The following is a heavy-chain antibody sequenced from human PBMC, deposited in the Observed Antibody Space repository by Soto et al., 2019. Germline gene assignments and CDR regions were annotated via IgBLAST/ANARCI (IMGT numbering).Heavy chain of an antibody. J-gene: IGHJ4*02. CDR2: IFHGGST. Sequence: PSETLSLTCAVSGGSIRSNNWWSWVRQPPGKGLEWIGEIFHGGSTYYNPSLKTRVTISVDKSKNQFSLKLSSVTAADTAVYYCARRRDAYTFIHYRGQGTLVSVSS. CDR3: ARRRDAYTFIHY. CDR1: GGSIRSNNW. D-gene: IGHD2-2*01. V-gene: IGHV4-4*02.